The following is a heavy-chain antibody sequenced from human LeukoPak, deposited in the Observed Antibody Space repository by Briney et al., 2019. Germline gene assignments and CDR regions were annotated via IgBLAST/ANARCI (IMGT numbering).Heavy chain of an antibody. CDR2: INTYNGNT. J-gene: IGHJ4*02. CDR1: GYSFLNYG. Sequence: GASVKVSCKDSGYSFLNYGIEWVRQAPGKGLEWMGSINTYNGNTNYAQKFQGRVTMTTDTSTSTAYMELRSLRSDDTAVYFCARVPPTRVAASDNWSQGTPVTVSS. CDR3: ARVPPTRVAASDN. V-gene: IGHV1-18*01. D-gene: IGHD6-19*01.